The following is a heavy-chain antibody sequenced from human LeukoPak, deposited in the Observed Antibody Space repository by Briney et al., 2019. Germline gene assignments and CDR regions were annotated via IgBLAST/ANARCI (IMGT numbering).Heavy chain of an antibody. CDR3: ARDVAVADSWFDP. CDR1: GGSISSSSYY. D-gene: IGHD6-19*01. J-gene: IGHJ5*02. CDR2: IYYSGST. Sequence: SETLSLTCTVSGGSISSSSYYWSWIRQPPGKGLEWIGHIYYSGSTNYNPSLKSRVTISVDTSKNQFSLKLSSVTAADTAVYYCARDVAVADSWFDPWGQGTLVTVSS. V-gene: IGHV4-61*01.